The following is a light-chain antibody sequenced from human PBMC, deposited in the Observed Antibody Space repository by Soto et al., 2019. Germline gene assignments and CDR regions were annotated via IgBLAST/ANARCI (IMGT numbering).Light chain of an antibody. J-gene: IGLJ1*01. Sequence: HSALTQPASVSGSPGQSITISCTGTSSDVGGYNYVSWYQQHPGKAPKLMIYEVNNRPSEVSNRFSGSKSGNTASLTISGLQPEDEADYYCNSYTSRYTFVLGTGTKVTVL. V-gene: IGLV2-14*01. CDR2: EVN. CDR1: SSDVGGYNY. CDR3: NSYTSRYTFV.